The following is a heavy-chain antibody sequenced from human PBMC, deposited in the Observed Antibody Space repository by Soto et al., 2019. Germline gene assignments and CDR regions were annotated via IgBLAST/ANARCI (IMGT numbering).Heavy chain of an antibody. Sequence: QVQLVQSGAEVKKPGSSVKVSCKASGGTFSSYAISWVRQAPGQGIEWMGGIIPIFGTANYAQKFQGRVTTTADESTSTAYMELSSLRSEDTAVYYGASFNVDAAEDEYFQHWGQGTLVTVSS. J-gene: IGHJ1*01. D-gene: IGHD6-13*01. CDR3: ASFNVDAAEDEYFQH. CDR2: IIPIFGTA. V-gene: IGHV1-69*01. CDR1: GGTFSSYA.